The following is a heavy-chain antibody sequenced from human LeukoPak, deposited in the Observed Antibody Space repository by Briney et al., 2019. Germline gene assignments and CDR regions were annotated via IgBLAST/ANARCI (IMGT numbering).Heavy chain of an antibody. Sequence: GGSLRLSCAASGFTFDDYAMHWVRQAPGKGLEWVSLISGDGGSAYYADSVKGRFTISRDNSKNSLYLQMNSLRTEDTALYYCAKGPVLLWFGEVSSYGMDVWGQGTTVTVSS. J-gene: IGHJ6*02. V-gene: IGHV3-43*02. CDR3: AKGPVLLWFGEVSSYGMDV. CDR1: GFTFDDYA. D-gene: IGHD3-10*01. CDR2: ISGDGGSA.